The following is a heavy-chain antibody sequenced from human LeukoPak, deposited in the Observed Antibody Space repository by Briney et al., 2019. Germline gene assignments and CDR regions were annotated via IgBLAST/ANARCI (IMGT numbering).Heavy chain of an antibody. CDR2: ISSSGSTI. V-gene: IGHV3-48*03. J-gene: IGHJ5*01. CDR3: ARGYYYGSGTLGPFDS. CDR1: GFSFSSYE. Sequence: PGGSLRLSWAASGFSFSSYEMNWVRQAPGKGLEWVSYISSSGSTIYNADSVKGRFTISRDNAKNSLYLQMNGLRAEDTAVYYCARGYYYGSGTLGPFDSWGQGTLVTVSS. D-gene: IGHD3-10*01.